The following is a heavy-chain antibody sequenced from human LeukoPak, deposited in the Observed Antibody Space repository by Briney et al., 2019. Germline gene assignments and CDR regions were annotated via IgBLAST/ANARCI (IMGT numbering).Heavy chain of an antibody. Sequence: SVTVSCKASGGTFSSYAISWVRQAPGQGLEWMGGIIPIFGTANYAQKFQGRVTITTDESTSTAYMELSSLRSEDTAVYYCARGPFWSGYSFDYWGQGTLVTVSS. CDR3: ARGPFWSGYSFDY. J-gene: IGHJ4*02. D-gene: IGHD3-3*01. CDR2: IIPIFGTA. CDR1: GGTFSSYA. V-gene: IGHV1-69*05.